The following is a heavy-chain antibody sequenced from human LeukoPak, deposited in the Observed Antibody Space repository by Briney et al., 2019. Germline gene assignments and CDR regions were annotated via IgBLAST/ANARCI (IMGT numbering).Heavy chain of an antibody. J-gene: IGHJ4*02. Sequence: GGSLRLSCAASGFTFSSYAMHWVRQAPGKGLEWVAVISYDGSNKYYADSVKGRFTISRDNSKNTLYLQMNSLRAEDTAVYYCAKVFTSQPFDYWGQGTLVTVSS. V-gene: IGHV3-30-3*01. CDR2: ISYDGSNK. D-gene: IGHD2-21*01. CDR3: AKVFTSQPFDY. CDR1: GFTFSSYA.